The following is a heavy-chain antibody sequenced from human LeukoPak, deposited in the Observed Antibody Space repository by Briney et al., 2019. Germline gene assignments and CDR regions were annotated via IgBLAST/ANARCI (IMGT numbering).Heavy chain of an antibody. J-gene: IGHJ5*02. CDR2: IYPGDSDT. CDR1: GYSFPIYW. D-gene: IGHD6-19*01. CDR3: ARHGAVAGTGVWFDP. Sequence: GESLKISCKGSGYSFPIYWIAWVRQMPGKGLEWMGIIYPGDSDTRYSPSFQGQVTISADKSISTAYLQWSSLKASDTAMYYCARHGAVAGTGVWFDPWGQGTLVTVSS. V-gene: IGHV5-51*01.